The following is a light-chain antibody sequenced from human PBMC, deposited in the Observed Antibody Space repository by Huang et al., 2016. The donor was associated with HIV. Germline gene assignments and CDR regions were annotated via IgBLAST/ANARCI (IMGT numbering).Light chain of an antibody. V-gene: IGKV1-13*02. CDR3: QQLHAYPIT. J-gene: IGKJ5*01. CDR2: GAS. CDR1: QDIGTS. Sequence: HLTQSPPSLSASVGDSVFISCRASQDIGTSLAWYQQRTGRAPNILISGASTLQTGVPSRFSGDSAGTFFTLFITDLQPEDFATYYCQQLHAYPITFGQGTRLDIK.